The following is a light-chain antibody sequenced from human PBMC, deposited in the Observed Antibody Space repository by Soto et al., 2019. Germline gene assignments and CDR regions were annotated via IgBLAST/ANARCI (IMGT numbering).Light chain of an antibody. Sequence: AIHLTQSPSSLSATVGDSVTITCRASQGIARALAWYQQKPGKAPKLLIYDASSLESGVPSRFSGSGYVTDFTLTITSLQPEDFATYYCQQFSHYPLTFGGGTKVELK. CDR2: DAS. J-gene: IGKJ4*01. CDR1: QGIARA. CDR3: QQFSHYPLT. V-gene: IGKV1D-13*01.